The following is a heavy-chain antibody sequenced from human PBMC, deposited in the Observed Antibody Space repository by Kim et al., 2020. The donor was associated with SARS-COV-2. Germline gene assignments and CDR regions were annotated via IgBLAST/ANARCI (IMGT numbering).Heavy chain of an antibody. CDR2: IYYSGST. Sequence: SETLSLTCTVSGGSISSYYWSWIRQPPGKGLEWIGYIYYSGSTNYNPSLKSRVPISVDTSKNQFSLKLSSVTAAATAVYYCASETSIMIFGVVTHASYFDYWGQGTLVTVSS. V-gene: IGHV4-59*01. CDR1: GGSISSYY. D-gene: IGHD3-3*01. CDR3: ASETSIMIFGVVTHASYFDY. J-gene: IGHJ4*02.